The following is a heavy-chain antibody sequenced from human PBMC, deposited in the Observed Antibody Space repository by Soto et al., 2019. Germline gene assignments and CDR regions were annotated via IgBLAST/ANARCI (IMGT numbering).Heavy chain of an antibody. CDR2: IYYSGST. CDR3: ARRSRRFGELFSGWFDP. D-gene: IGHD3-10*01. Sequence: SETLSLTCTFSGGSISSYYWSWIRQPPGKGLEWIGYIYYSGSTNYNPSLKSRVTISVDTSKNQFSLKLSSVTAADTAVYYCARRSRRFGELFSGWFDPWGQGTLVTVSS. V-gene: IGHV4-59*08. J-gene: IGHJ5*02. CDR1: GGSISSYY.